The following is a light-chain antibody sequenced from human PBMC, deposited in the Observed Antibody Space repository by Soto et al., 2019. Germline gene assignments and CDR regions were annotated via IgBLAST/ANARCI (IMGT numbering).Light chain of an antibody. Sequence: AIPMTQSPSSLSASVGDRVTITCRASQGIRNDLGWYQQKPGKAPKLLIYAASSLPSGVPSRFSGSGSGTDFTLTISRLQPEDFATYYCLQDYNYPWTFGQGTKVEIK. V-gene: IGKV1-6*01. CDR3: LQDYNYPWT. CDR2: AAS. CDR1: QGIRND. J-gene: IGKJ1*01.